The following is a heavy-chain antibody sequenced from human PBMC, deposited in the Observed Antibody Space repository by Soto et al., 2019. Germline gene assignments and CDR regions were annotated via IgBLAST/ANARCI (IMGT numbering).Heavy chain of an antibody. J-gene: IGHJ3*02. CDR2: IYYSGST. CDR3: ARPRTVVGATHVAFDI. D-gene: IGHD1-26*01. Sequence: PSATLSLTCTVSGGSISSSSYYWGWIRQPPGKGLEWIGSIYYSGSTYYNPSLKSRDTISVDTSKNQFSLKLSSVTAADTAVYYCARPRTVVGATHVAFDIWGQGTMVTVSS. CDR1: GGSISSSSYY. V-gene: IGHV4-39*01.